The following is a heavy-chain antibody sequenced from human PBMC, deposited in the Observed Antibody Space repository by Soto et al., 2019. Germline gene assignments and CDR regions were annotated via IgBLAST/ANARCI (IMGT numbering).Heavy chain of an antibody. V-gene: IGHV3-23*01. D-gene: IGHD4-17*01. CDR2: TSGSGGST. CDR1: GFTFRSYA. CDR3: ASGFSGDYNSY. Sequence: HPGGSLRLSCEASGFTFRSYAMSWVRQAPGKGLEWVSATSGSGGSTYYAGSVKGRFTISRDNSKSTVYLQMNSLRAEDTAIYYCASGFSGDYNSYWGQGTLVTVSS. J-gene: IGHJ4*02.